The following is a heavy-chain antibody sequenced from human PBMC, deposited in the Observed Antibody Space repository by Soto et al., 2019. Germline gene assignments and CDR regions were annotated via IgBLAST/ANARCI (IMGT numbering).Heavy chain of an antibody. J-gene: IGHJ4*02. CDR3: VRDYKWAFDY. Sequence: EVQLVESGGGFVQSGGSLRLSCAASGFPFRSYSMNWVRQAPGKGLEWVSYANDDHKRYADSVRGRFTFSRDPAKNSLYLQMNSLRVDDTAVYYCVRDYKWAFDYWGRGILVTVSS. V-gene: IGHV3-48*01. CDR2: ANDDHK. D-gene: IGHD1-1*01. CDR1: GFPFRSYS.